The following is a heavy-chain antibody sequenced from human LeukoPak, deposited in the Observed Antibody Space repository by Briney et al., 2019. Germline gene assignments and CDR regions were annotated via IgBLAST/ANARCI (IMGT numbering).Heavy chain of an antibody. CDR3: AREDESGWRRFDY. CDR1: GYPFTGYY. V-gene: IGHV1-2*02. D-gene: IGHD6-19*01. CDR2: INPNSGFT. J-gene: IGHJ4*02. Sequence: ASVKVSCKASGYPFTGYYLHWVRQAPGQGLEWMGWINPNSGFTNYAQKFQGRVTMTRDTSISTAYMELNSLRSDDTAVYYCAREDESGWRRFDYWGQGTLVTVSS.